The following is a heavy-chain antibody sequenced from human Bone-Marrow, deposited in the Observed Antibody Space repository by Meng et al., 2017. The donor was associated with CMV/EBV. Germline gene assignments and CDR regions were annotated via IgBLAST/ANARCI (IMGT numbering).Heavy chain of an antibody. CDR2: ISSSSSYI. CDR1: GFTFSSYS. V-gene: IGHV3-21*01. Sequence: GGSLRLSCAASGFTFSSYSMNWVRQAPGKGLEWVSSISSSSSYIYYADSVKGRFTISRDNAKNSLYLQMNSLRAEDTAVYYCARGRAALRGGYHYYYYGMDVCGQGTTVTVSS. J-gene: IGHJ6*02. D-gene: IGHD6-6*01. CDR3: ARGRAALRGGYHYYYYGMDV.